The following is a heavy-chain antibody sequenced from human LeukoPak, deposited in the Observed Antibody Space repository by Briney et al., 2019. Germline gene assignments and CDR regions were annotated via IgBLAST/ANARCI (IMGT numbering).Heavy chain of an antibody. V-gene: IGHV3-30*02. J-gene: IGHJ5*02. CDR1: GLTFSSYG. CDR2: IRYVGSNK. CDR3: ARPRTPMTTFLVS. Sequence: LPGPSLRLSCAASGLTFSSYGMHWVRQAPGKGLEWVAFIRYVGSNKYYADSVKGRFTISRDNSKNTLYLQMNSLRTEDTAVYYCARPRTPMTTFLVSWGEGTLVTVSS. D-gene: IGHD4-17*01.